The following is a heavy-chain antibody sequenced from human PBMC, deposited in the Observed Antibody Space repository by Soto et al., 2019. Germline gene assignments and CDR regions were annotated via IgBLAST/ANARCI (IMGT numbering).Heavy chain of an antibody. CDR2: VTTSGDTM. J-gene: IGHJ6*02. V-gene: IGHV3-48*02. D-gene: IGHD3-10*01. Sequence: GGSLRLSCVASGFTFSRYNMHWVRQAPGKGLEWVAYVTTSGDTMFYADSVEGRFAISRDVAKNSVHLQMNSLGDEDTAVYYCVREEASGSSGLTYHYYYNGMDVWGQGTTVTVSS. CDR3: VREEASGSSGLTYHYYYNGMDV. CDR1: GFTFSRYN.